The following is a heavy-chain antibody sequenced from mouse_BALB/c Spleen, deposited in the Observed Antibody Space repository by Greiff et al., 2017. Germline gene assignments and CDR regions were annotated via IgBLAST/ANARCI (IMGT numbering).Heavy chain of an antibody. V-gene: IGHV3-2*02. D-gene: IGHD2-1*01. CDR2: ISYSGST. CDR1: GYSITSDYA. Sequence: EVQLVESGPGLVKPSQSLSLTCTVTGYSITSDYAWYWIRQFPGNQLEWMGYISYSGSTSYNPSLKSRISITRDTSKNQFFLQLNSVTTEDTATYYCARVGNYGDAMDYWGQGTSVTVSS. J-gene: IGHJ4*01. CDR3: ARVGNYGDAMDY.